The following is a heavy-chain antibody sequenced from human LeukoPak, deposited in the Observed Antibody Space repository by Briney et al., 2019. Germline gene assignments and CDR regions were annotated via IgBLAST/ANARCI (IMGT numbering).Heavy chain of an antibody. Sequence: TGGSLRLSCAASGFAFSTYEMNWVRQTPGKGLHWVSYISRSGSSMYYADSVMGRFTISRDNAKNSLYLQMNSLRAEDTAVYFCARNKLGISEKYMDVWGKGTTVTISS. V-gene: IGHV3-48*03. J-gene: IGHJ6*03. CDR2: ISRSGSSM. CDR1: GFAFSTYE. CDR3: ARNKLGISEKYMDV. D-gene: IGHD7-27*01.